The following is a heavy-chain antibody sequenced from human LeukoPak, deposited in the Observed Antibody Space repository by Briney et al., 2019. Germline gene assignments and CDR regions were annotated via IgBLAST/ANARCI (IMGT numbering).Heavy chain of an antibody. V-gene: IGHV1-2*02. CDR2: INPNSGGT. CDR1: GYTFTGYY. J-gene: IGHJ6*03. Sequence: ASVKVSCKASGYTFTGYYMHWVRLAPGQGLEWMGWINPNSGGTNYAQKFQGRVTMTRDTSISTAYMELSRLRSDDTAVYYCAREREQWLASYMDVWGKGTTVTASS. CDR3: AREREQWLASYMDV. D-gene: IGHD6-19*01.